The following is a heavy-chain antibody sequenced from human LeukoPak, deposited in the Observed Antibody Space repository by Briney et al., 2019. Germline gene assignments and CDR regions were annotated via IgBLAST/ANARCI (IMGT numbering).Heavy chain of an antibody. CDR3: ARDGKRTSMITSGGARPHYFDY. Sequence: PSETLSLTRAVYGGSFSGYYWSWIRQPPGKGLEWIGEINHSGSTNYNPSLKSRVTISVDTFKNQFSLKLSSVTAADTAVFYCARDGKRTSMITSGGARPHYFDYWGQGALVTVSS. J-gene: IGHJ4*02. V-gene: IGHV4-34*01. CDR1: GGSFSGYY. CDR2: INHSGST. D-gene: IGHD3-16*01.